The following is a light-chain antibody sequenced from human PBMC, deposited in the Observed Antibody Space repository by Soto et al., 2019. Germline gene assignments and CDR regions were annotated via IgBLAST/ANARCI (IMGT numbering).Light chain of an antibody. CDR1: SSDIGSNP. Sequence: QSVLTQPPSASGTPGQRVAISCSGGSSDIGSNPVNWYLHLPGAAPKLLIYRDNQRPSGVPDRFSGSKSGTSASLTSGGLQSEDEADYFCSAWDGNIYRPVFGGGTKLTVL. CDR3: SAWDGNIYRPV. CDR2: RDN. J-gene: IGLJ2*01. V-gene: IGLV1-44*01.